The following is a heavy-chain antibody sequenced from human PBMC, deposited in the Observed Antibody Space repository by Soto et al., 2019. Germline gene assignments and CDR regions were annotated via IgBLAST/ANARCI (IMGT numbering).Heavy chain of an antibody. CDR3: ARRKAYTSTFVFDY. CDR1: GYSFSSHW. V-gene: IGHV5-51*01. Sequence: PGESLKISCKASGYSFSSHWIGWVRQMPGKGLEWMGIIYPSDSDTRYSPSFQGQVTISVDKSSSTAYLQWSSLKASDTAMFYCARRKAYTSTFVFDYWGLGTMVTVSS. D-gene: IGHD1-1*01. CDR2: IYPSDSDT. J-gene: IGHJ4*02.